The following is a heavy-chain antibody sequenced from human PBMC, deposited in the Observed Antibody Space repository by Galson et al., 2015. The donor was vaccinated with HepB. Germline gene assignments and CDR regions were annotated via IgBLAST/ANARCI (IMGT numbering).Heavy chain of an antibody. CDR3: SVGDMVRRTMIGREPHHP. V-gene: IGHV3-30*02. D-gene: IGHD3-10*01. CDR1: GFAFSSFG. Sequence: SLRLSCAASGFAFSSFGMHWVRQAPGRGLEWLTFIRYDGSHEYYADFVKGRFTISRDNSKKTLYLEMNSLRAEDTAVYYCSVGDMVRRTMIGREPHHPWGQGIVVTVSS. CDR2: IRYDGSHE. J-gene: IGHJ5*02.